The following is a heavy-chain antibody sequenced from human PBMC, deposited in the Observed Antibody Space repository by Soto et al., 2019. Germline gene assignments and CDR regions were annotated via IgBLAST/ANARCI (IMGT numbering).Heavy chain of an antibody. CDR2: MNPNSGNT. V-gene: IGHV1-8*01. D-gene: IGHD1-1*01. CDR3: ARALWEWVWNDGDFDY. J-gene: IGHJ4*02. Sequence: QVQLVQSGAEVKKPGASVKVSCKASGYTFTSYDINWVRQATGQGLEWMGWMNPNSGNTGYAQKFQGRVTMTRNTSISTAYMELSSLRSEDTAVYYCARALWEWVWNDGDFDYWGQGTLVTVSS. CDR1: GYTFTSYD.